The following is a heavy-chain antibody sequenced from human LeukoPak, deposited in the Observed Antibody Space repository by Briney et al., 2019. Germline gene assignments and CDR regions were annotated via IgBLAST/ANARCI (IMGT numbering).Heavy chain of an antibody. CDR2: ITAYNGDT. CDR1: GYTFTSYG. D-gene: IGHD4-23*01. V-gene: IGHV1-18*01. CDR3: ARGGNSNPCDY. J-gene: IGHJ4*02. Sequence: ASVKVSCKASGYTFTSYGITWVRQAPGQGLEWMGWITAYNGDTNYAQKFQGRVTVTTDTSTSTAYMELRSLRSGDTAMYYCARGGNSNPCDYWGQGTLVSVTS.